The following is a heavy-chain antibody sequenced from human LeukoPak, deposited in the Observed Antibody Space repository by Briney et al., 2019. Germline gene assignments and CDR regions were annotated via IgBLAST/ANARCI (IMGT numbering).Heavy chain of an antibody. CDR2: IYYSGST. J-gene: IGHJ6*02. D-gene: IGHD6-6*01. V-gene: IGHV4-31*03. CDR1: GGSISSGGYY. Sequence: PSETLSLTCTVSGGSISSGGYYWSWIRQHPGKGLEWIGYIYYSGSTYYNPSLKSRVTISVDTSKNQFSLKLSSVTAADTAVYYCASIAARPFYHGMDVWGQGTTVTVSS. CDR3: ASIAARPFYHGMDV.